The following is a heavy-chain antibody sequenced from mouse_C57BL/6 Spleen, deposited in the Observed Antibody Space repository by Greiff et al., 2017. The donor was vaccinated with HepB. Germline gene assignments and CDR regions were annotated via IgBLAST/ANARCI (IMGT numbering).Heavy chain of an antibody. CDR3: ARDRGDYPYYFDY. CDR2: ISDGGSYT. Sequence: EVKLMESGGGLVKPGGSLKLSCAASGFTFSSYAMSWVRQTPEKRLEWVATISDGGSYTYYPDNVKGRFTISRDNAKNNLYLQMSHLKSEDTAMYYCARDRGDYPYYFDYWGQGTTLTVSS. V-gene: IGHV5-4*01. J-gene: IGHJ2*01. CDR1: GFTFSSYA. D-gene: IGHD2-4*01.